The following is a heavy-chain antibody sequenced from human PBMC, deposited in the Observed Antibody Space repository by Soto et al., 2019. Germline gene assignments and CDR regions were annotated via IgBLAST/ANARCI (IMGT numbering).Heavy chain of an antibody. CDR2: ISYGGSNK. J-gene: IGHJ4*02. V-gene: IGHV3-30*03. Sequence: GGSLRLSCAASGFTFSNYAMHWVRQAPGKGLEWVAVISYGGSNKYYADSVKGRFTISRDNSKDTLYLQMNSLRAEDTAVYYCVRDDVGVGIDYWGLGTLVTVSS. CDR3: VRDDVGVGIDY. CDR1: GFTFSNYA. D-gene: IGHD1-26*01.